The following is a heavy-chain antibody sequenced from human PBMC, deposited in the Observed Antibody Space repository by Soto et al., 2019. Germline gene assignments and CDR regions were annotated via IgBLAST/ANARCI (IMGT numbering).Heavy chain of an antibody. D-gene: IGHD3-22*01. V-gene: IGHV4-34*01. Sequence: LSLTCAVYGGSFRGYSWTWIRQPPGKGLEWIGEVNHSGSTYYSPSLMSRVTLSIDTSKNQFSLKLSSVTAADTAVYYRARDTYYYDSSGSGAFDIWGQGTMVTVSS. CDR1: GGSFRGYS. J-gene: IGHJ3*02. CDR2: VNHSGST. CDR3: ARDTYYYDSSGSGAFDI.